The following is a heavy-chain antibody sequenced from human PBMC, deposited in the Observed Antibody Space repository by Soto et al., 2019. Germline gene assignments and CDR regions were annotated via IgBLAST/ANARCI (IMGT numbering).Heavy chain of an antibody. D-gene: IGHD3-9*01. CDR1: GFTFSSDW. Sequence: GGSLRLSCAASGFTFSSDWTSWVRQAPGKGLEWVATIKQDGSEKYYVDSVRGRFTVSRDNAKNSLYLEMNSLRAEDTAVYYCARGDYFDRRFDYWGQGTLVTVSS. J-gene: IGHJ4*02. CDR2: IKQDGSEK. V-gene: IGHV3-7*03. CDR3: ARGDYFDRRFDY.